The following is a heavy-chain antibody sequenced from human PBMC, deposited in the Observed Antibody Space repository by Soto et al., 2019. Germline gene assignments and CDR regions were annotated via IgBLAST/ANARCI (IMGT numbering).Heavy chain of an antibody. J-gene: IGHJ4*02. CDR1: GITLSSYA. V-gene: IGHV3-23*01. CDR2: ISASGGST. Sequence: GGSLRLSCAASGITLSSYAMSWVRRAPGKGPEWVSGISASGGSTSYADSVKGRFTISRDNSKNTLYLQMNSLRADDTAVYHCAKGQNSGTYRFYFDYWGQGALVTVSS. D-gene: IGHD1-26*01. CDR3: AKGQNSGTYRFYFDY.